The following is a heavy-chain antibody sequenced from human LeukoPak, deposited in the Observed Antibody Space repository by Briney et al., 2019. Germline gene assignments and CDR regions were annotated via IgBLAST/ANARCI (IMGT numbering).Heavy chain of an antibody. CDR2: INWNGDNV. J-gene: IGHJ3*02. D-gene: IGHD6-19*01. Sequence: GGSLRLSCAASGFSFDDYGMTWVRQAPGKGLEWVAGINWNGDNVGYADSVKGRFTISRDNSKNSLYLQMNSLRAEDTAVYYCARDRDSSGAFDIWGQGTMVTVSS. V-gene: IGHV3-20*04. CDR1: GFSFDDYG. CDR3: ARDRDSSGAFDI.